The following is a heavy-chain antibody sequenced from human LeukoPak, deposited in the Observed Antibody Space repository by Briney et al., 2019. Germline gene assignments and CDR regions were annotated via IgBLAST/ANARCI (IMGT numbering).Heavy chain of an antibody. CDR1: GFTFSIYA. D-gene: IGHD3-22*01. CDR3: VKGYYYDSSGFNYFDY. J-gene: IGHJ4*02. V-gene: IGHV3-23*01. CDR2: ISGRGGST. Sequence: GVSLRLSCAASGFTFSIYAMSWVRQAPGKGLEWVSAISGRGGSTYYADSVKARFTISRHNSKNTLYLQMNSLRAEHTAVFSCVKGYYYDSSGFNYFDYWGQGTLVTVSS.